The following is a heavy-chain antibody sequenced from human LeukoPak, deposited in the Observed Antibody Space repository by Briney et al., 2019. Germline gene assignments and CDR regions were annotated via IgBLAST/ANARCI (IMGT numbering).Heavy chain of an antibody. J-gene: IGHJ6*02. D-gene: IGHD6-19*01. CDR2: ISAYNGNT. Sequence: ASVKVSCKASGYTFTSYGISWVRQAPGQGLEWMGWISAYNGNTNYAQKLQGRVTMTTDTSTSTAYMELSSLRSEDTAVYYCASGYSIGWYKRYYGMDVWGQGTTVTVSS. V-gene: IGHV1-18*01. CDR1: GYTFTSYG. CDR3: ASGYSIGWYKRYYGMDV.